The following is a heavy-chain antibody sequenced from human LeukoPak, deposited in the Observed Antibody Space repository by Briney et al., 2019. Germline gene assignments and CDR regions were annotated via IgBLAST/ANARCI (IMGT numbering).Heavy chain of an antibody. CDR3: ANSWLRTFDY. D-gene: IGHD5-12*01. V-gene: IGHV3-30*04. CDR2: ISYDGSNK. Sequence: GGSLRLSCAASGFTFSSYAMHWVRQAPGKGLEWVAVISYDGSNKYYADSVKGRFTISRDNSKNTLYLQMNSLRAEDTAVYYCANSWLRTFDYWGQGTLVTVSS. CDR1: GFTFSSYA. J-gene: IGHJ4*02.